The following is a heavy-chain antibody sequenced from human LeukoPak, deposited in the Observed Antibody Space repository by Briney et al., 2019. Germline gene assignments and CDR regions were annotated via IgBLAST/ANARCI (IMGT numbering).Heavy chain of an antibody. V-gene: IGHV3-33*01. D-gene: IGHD6-13*01. J-gene: IGHJ4*02. Sequence: AGRSLRLSCAASGFTFRSYGMHWVRQAPGKGLEWVAIVWYDGNNKYYADPVKGRFTVSRDNSKDTVSLQLNSLRAEDTAVYYCARGSGAAAGAFDYWGQGTLVTVPS. CDR2: VWYDGNNK. CDR1: GFTFRSYG. CDR3: ARGSGAAAGAFDY.